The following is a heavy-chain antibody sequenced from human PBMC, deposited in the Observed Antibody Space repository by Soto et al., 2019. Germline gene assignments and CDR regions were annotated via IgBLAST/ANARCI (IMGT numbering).Heavy chain of an antibody. J-gene: IGHJ6*02. CDR3: AKGILLEGEWFGELSQYYYYYYGMDV. CDR2: ISGSGGST. CDR1: GFTFSSYA. Sequence: GGSLRLSCAASGFTFSSYAMSWVRQAPGKGLEWVSAISGSGGSTYYADSVKGRFTISRDNSKNTRYLQMNSLRAEDTAVYYCAKGILLEGEWFGELSQYYYYYYGMDVWGQGTTVTVSS. V-gene: IGHV3-23*01. D-gene: IGHD3-10*01.